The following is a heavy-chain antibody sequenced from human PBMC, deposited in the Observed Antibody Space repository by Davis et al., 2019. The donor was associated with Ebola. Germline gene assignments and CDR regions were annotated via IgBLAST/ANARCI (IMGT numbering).Heavy chain of an antibody. CDR2: ISSSSSTI. CDR1: GFTFSSYS. Sequence: GESLKISCAASGFTFSSYSMNWVRQAPGKGLEWVSYISSSSSTIYYADSVKGRFTISRDNAKNSLYLQMNSLRDEDTAVYYCARAPVVPDAMRYYYYYGMDVWGQGTTVTVSS. CDR3: ARAPVVPDAMRYYYYYGMDV. V-gene: IGHV3-48*02. D-gene: IGHD2-2*01. J-gene: IGHJ6*02.